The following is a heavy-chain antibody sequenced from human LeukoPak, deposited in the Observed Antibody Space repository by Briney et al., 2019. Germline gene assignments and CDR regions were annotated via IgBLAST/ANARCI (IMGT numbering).Heavy chain of an antibody. CDR1: GYTFTGYY. CDR2: INPNSGGT. V-gene: IGHV1-2*02. J-gene: IGHJ4*02. D-gene: IGHD6-6*01. Sequence: GASVKVSCKASGYTFTGYYMRWVRQAPGQGLEWMGWINPNSGGTNYAQKFQGRVTMTRDTSISTAYMELSRLRSDDTAVYYCARDRPGIAARALTNWGQGTLVTVSS. CDR3: ARDRPGIAARALTN.